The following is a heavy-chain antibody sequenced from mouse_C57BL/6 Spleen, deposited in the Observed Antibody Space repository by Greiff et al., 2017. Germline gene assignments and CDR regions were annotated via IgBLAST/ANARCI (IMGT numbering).Heavy chain of an antibody. CDR3: ARDGYYGDYFDY. V-gene: IGHV5-17*01. CDR2: ISSGSSTI. J-gene: IGHJ2*01. Sequence: EVKLMESGGGLVKPGGSLKLSCAPSGFTFSDYGMHWVRQAPEKGLEWVAYISSGSSTIYYADTVKGRFTISRDNAKNTLFLQMTSLRSEDTAMYYCARDGYYGDYFDYWGQGTTLTVSS. D-gene: IGHD2-3*01. CDR1: GFTFSDYG.